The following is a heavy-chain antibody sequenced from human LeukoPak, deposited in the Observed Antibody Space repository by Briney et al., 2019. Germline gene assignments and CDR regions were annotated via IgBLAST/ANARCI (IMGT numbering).Heavy chain of an antibody. CDR3: ARQQPLEYYFDY. Sequence: SETLSLTCAVYGGSFSGYYWSWIRQPPGKGLEWIGYIYYSGSTNYNPSLKSRVTISVDTSKNQFSLKLSSVTAADTAVYYCARQQPLEYYFDYWGQGTLVTVSS. V-gene: IGHV4-59*08. CDR1: GGSFSGYY. J-gene: IGHJ4*02. CDR2: IYYSGST. D-gene: IGHD6-13*01.